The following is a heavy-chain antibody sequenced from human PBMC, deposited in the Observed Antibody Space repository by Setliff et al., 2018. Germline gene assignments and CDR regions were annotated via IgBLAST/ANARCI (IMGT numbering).Heavy chain of an antibody. CDR1: GYTFTSYG. V-gene: IGHV1-18*01. Sequence: ASVKVSCKASGYTFTSYGITWVRQAPGQGLEWMGWIGAYNGNTYNAHKFQGRVTMTRNTSISTAYMELSSLRSEDTAVYYCARTRGLDVWGQGTTVTVSS. CDR3: ARTRGLDV. CDR2: IGAYNGNT. J-gene: IGHJ6*02.